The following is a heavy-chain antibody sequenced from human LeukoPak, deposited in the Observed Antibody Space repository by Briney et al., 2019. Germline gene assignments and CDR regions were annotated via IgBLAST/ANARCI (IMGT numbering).Heavy chain of an antibody. CDR2: INTNTGNP. CDR3: ASCWGTSCHAYYMDV. Sequence: ASVKVSCKASGYTFTSYAMNWVRQAPGQGLEWMGWINTNTGNPTYAQGFTGRFVFSLDTSVSTAYLQISSLKAEDTAVYYCASCWGTSCHAYYMDVWGKGTTVTVSS. J-gene: IGHJ6*03. D-gene: IGHD2-2*01. V-gene: IGHV7-4-1*02. CDR1: GYTFTSYA.